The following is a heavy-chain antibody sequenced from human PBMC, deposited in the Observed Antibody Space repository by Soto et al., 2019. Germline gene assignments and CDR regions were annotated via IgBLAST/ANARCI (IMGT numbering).Heavy chain of an antibody. CDR2: INPNSGGT. J-gene: IGHJ6*02. D-gene: IGHD5-18*01. CDR1: GYTFTGYY. V-gene: IGHV1-2*04. Sequence: QVQLVQSGAEVKKPGASVKVSCKASGYTFTGYYMHWVRQAPGQGLEWMGWINPNSGGTNYAQKFQGWVTMTRDTSISRAYMELSRLRSDDTAVYYCARASGSYGYYYYGMDVWGQGTTVTVSS. CDR3: ARASGSYGYYYYGMDV.